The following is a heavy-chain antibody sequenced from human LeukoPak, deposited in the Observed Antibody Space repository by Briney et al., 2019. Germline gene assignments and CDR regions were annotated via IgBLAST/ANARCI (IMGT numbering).Heavy chain of an antibody. D-gene: IGHD3-10*01. CDR3: ARARYGSGSYWY. J-gene: IGHJ4*02. V-gene: IGHV4-34*01. Sequence: PSEPLSLTCAVYGGSFSGYYWSWIRQPPGKGLEWIGEINHSGSTNYNPSLKSRVTIPVDTSTNQFSLKLSCVTAADTAVYYCARARYGSGSYWYWAQGTRVTVSS. CDR1: GGSFSGYY. CDR2: INHSGST.